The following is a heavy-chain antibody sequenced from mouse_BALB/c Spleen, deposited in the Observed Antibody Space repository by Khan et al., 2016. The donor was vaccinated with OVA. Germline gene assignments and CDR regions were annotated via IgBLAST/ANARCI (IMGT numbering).Heavy chain of an antibody. J-gene: IGHJ1*01. D-gene: IGHD2-1*01. V-gene: IGHV5-17*02. CDR3: ARSGGNFHWYCDV. CDR2: ISSGSSTI. Sequence: EVKLVESGGGLVQPGGSRKLSCAASGFTFSSFGMHWVRQAPKKGLEWVAYISSGSSTIYYVDTVKGRFTIYRDSHKNTLFLQMTSLRSEDTAMYYCARSGGNFHWYCDVWGAGTSVTVSS. CDR1: GFTFSSFG.